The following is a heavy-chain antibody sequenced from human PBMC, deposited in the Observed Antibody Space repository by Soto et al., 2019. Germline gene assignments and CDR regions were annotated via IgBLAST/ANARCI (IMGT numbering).Heavy chain of an antibody. Sequence: XATLDLTFAVSGGSISSSNWWSWVRQPPGKGLEWIGEIYHSGSTNYNPSLKSRVTISVDKSKNQFSLKLSSVTAADTAVYYCARRGYSYGLLYYYGMDVWGQGTTVTVPS. D-gene: IGHD5-18*01. J-gene: IGHJ6*02. CDR3: ARRGYSYGLLYYYGMDV. CDR2: IYHSGST. CDR1: GGSISSSNW. V-gene: IGHV4-4*02.